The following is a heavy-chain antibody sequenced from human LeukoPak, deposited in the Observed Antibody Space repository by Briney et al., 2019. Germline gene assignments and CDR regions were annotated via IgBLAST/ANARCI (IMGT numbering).Heavy chain of an antibody. CDR3: ARVQTGAPHFDY. V-gene: IGHV4-61*01. CDR1: GGSVSSGSYY. CDR2: IYYSGST. J-gene: IGHJ4*02. Sequence: PSETLSLTCTVSGGSVSSGSYYWSWIRQPPGKGLEWIGYIYYSGSTNYNPSLKSRVTISVDTSKNQFSLKLSSVTAADTAVYYCARVQTGAPHFDYWGQGTLVTVSS. D-gene: IGHD7-27*01.